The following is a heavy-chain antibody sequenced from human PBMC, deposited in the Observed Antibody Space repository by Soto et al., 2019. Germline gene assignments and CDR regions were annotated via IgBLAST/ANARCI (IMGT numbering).Heavy chain of an antibody. V-gene: IGHV3-64*01. Sequence: EVQLVESGGGLVQPGGSLRLSCAASGFTFSSYAMHWVRQAPGKGLEYVSAISSNGGSTYYANSVKGRFTISRDNSKNTLYLQMGSLRAEDMAVYYCATRRYGSGSYLHIWGPGTMVTVSS. J-gene: IGHJ3*02. CDR3: ATRRYGSGSYLHI. D-gene: IGHD3-10*01. CDR2: ISSNGGST. CDR1: GFTFSSYA.